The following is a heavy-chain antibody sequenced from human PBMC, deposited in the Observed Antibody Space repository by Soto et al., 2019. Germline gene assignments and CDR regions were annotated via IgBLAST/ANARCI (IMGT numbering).Heavy chain of an antibody. V-gene: IGHV4-39*01. Sequence: QLQLQESGPGLVQPSETLSLTCTVSGGSISSSSYYWGWIRQPPGKGLEWIGSIYYSGSTYYNPSLKSRVTISVDTSKNQFSLKLSSVTAADTAVYYCASTGPFTAMAPTVVDYWGQGTLVTVSS. CDR2: IYYSGST. J-gene: IGHJ4*02. D-gene: IGHD5-18*01. CDR3: ASTGPFTAMAPTVVDY. CDR1: GGSISSSSYY.